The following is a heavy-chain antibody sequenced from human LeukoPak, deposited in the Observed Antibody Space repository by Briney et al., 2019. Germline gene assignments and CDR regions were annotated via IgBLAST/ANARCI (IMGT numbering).Heavy chain of an antibody. V-gene: IGHV4-34*01. CDR1: GVSFSGYY. CDR3: ARPPGDSDYDILTGPDY. D-gene: IGHD3-9*01. CDR2: INHSGST. J-gene: IGHJ4*02. Sequence: SETLSLTCAVYGVSFSGYYWSWIRQPPGKGLEWIGEINHSGSTNYNPSLKSRVTISVDTSKNQFSLKLSSVTAADTAVYYCARPPGDSDYDILTGPDYWGQGTLVTVSS.